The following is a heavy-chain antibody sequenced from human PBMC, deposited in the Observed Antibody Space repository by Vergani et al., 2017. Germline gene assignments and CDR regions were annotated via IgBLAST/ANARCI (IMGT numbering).Heavy chain of an antibody. J-gene: IGHJ5*02. Sequence: VQLVESGGGVVQPGRSLRLSCAASGFTFSSYAMSWVRQAPGKGLEWVSAISGSGGSTYYADSVKGRFTISRDNSKNTLYLQMNSLRAEDTAVYYCAKTTIVLMAYAPESWGQGTLVTVSS. CDR3: AKTTIVLMAYAPES. D-gene: IGHD2-8*01. CDR1: GFTFSSYA. V-gene: IGHV3-23*04. CDR2: ISGSGGST.